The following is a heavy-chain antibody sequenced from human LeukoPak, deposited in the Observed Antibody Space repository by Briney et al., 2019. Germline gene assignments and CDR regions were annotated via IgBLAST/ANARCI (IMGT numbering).Heavy chain of an antibody. CDR2: ISAYNGNT. J-gene: IGHJ4*02. CDR1: GYTFTSYG. Sequence: ASVKVSCKASGYTFTSYGISWVRQAPGQGLEWMGWISAYNGNTNYAQKLQGRVTMTTDTSTSTAYMELSSLRSEDTAVYYCARDGGFSSTSCYRYWGQGTLVTVSS. D-gene: IGHD2-2*01. CDR3: ARDGGFSSTSCYRY. V-gene: IGHV1-18*01.